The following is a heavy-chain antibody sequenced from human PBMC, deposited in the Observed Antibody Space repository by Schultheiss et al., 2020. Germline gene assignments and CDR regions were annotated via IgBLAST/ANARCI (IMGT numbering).Heavy chain of an antibody. V-gene: IGHV3-30-3*01. CDR1: GFTFSSYA. D-gene: IGHD6-13*01. CDR2: ISYDGSNK. Sequence: GGSLRLSCAASGFTFSSYAMHWVRQAPGKGLEWVAVISYDGSNKYYADSVKGRFTISRDNSKNTLYLQMNSLRAEDTAVYYCANLSWSSTDNDYWGQGTLVTVSS. J-gene: IGHJ4*02. CDR3: ANLSWSSTDNDY.